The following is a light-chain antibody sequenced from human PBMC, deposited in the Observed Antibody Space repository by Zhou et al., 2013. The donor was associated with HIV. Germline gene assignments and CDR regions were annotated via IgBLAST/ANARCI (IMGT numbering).Light chain of an antibody. Sequence: DIQMTQSPSTLSASVGDRITITCRASQSITTWLAWYQQKPGKAPRLLIYQASSLESGVPSRFSGSGSGTDFTLTIISLQPEDFATYYCQQGYGTPRTFGQGTKVEIK. CDR1: QSITTW. CDR3: QQGYGTPRT. V-gene: IGKV1-5*03. J-gene: IGKJ1*01. CDR2: QAS.